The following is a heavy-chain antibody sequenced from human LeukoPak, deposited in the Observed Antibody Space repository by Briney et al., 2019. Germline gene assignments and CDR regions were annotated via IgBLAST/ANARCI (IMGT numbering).Heavy chain of an antibody. V-gene: IGHV6-1*01. D-gene: IGHD2-2*01. J-gene: IGHJ6*04. CDR1: GDSVSSNSAA. CDR2: TYYRPKWYN. Sequence: SQTLSLTCAISGDSVSSNSAAWNWIRQSPSRGLEWLGRTYYRPKWYNDYAVSVKSRITINPDTSKNQFSLQLNSVTPEDTAVYYCARDLNVVVPARLRYGMDVWGKGTTVTVSS. CDR3: ARDLNVVVPARLRYGMDV.